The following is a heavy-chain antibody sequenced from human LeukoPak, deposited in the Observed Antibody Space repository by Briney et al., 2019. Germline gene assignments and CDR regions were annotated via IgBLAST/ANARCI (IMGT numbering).Heavy chain of an antibody. J-gene: IGHJ4*02. Sequence: SETLSLTCGVSGGSITNTNYWTWVRQPPGKGLEWIGKVNLQGSTNYNPSLMGRVAIAVDTSENHISLQLTSVTAADTAVYYCAREGGPYGPLDYSGQGTLVTVS. CDR2: VNLQGST. CDR3: AREGGPYGPLDY. D-gene: IGHD3-16*01. CDR1: GGSITNTNY. V-gene: IGHV4-4*02.